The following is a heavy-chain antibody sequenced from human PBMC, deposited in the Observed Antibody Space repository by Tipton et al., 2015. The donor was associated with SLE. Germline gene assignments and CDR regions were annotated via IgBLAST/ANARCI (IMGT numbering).Heavy chain of an antibody. CDR3: TRELEYSSSSVY. CDR2: IRSKPYGGTT. J-gene: IGHJ4*02. D-gene: IGHD6-6*01. Sequence: SLRLSCTTSDFSFRDHAMSWVRQAPGKGLEWVGFIRSKPYGGTTGYAASVKGRFTIFRDDSKNIAYLQMNTLKIEDTALYYCTRELEYSSSSVYWGQGTLVTVSS. CDR1: DFSFRDHA. V-gene: IGHV3-49*04.